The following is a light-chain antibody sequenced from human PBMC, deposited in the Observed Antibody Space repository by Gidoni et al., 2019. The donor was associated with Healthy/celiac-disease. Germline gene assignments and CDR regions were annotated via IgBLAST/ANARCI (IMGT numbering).Light chain of an antibody. V-gene: IGLV3-1*01. CDR1: KLGDKY. CDR3: QAWDSSTVV. CDR2: QDS. J-gene: IGLJ2*01. Sequence: SYELTQPPSVSVPPGQTASITCSGDKLGDKYACWDQQKPGKSPVLGIYQDSKRPSGIPERFSGSHSGNTATLTISGTQAMDEADYYCQAWDSSTVVFGGGTKLTV.